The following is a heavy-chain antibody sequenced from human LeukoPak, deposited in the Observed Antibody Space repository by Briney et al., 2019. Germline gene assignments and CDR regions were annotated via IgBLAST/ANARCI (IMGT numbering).Heavy chain of an antibody. CDR1: GVSLSSNY. V-gene: IGHV3-53*01. J-gene: IGHJ6*03. CDR3: ARVAGGYDNERYSYYYYMDV. Sequence: RGTLRLSCAASGVSLSSNYMTWVRQAPGKGLEWVSIIYSGVSTHYADSVKGRFTISRENSKNTLFVEMNSLRAEDTAVYYCARVAGGYDNERYSYYYYMDVWGKGTTVTVSS. CDR2: IYSGVST. D-gene: IGHD5-12*01.